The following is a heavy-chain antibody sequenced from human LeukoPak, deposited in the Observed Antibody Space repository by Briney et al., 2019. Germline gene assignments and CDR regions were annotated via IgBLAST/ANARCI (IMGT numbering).Heavy chain of an antibody. D-gene: IGHD4-17*01. Sequence: ASVKVSCKASGYTFTSYDINWVRQATGQGLEWMGWMNPKSGDTGYSQKFQGRVFITRDTSINTAYMELSSLTSDDTAVYYCARGLGLRRPGTQYYFDYWGQGTLVTVSS. V-gene: IGHV1-8*01. CDR3: ARGLGLRRPGTQYYFDY. J-gene: IGHJ4*02. CDR1: GYTFTSYD. CDR2: MNPKSGDT.